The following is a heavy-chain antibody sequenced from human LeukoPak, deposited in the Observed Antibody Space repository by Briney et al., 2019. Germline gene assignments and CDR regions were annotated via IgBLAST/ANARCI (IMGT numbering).Heavy chain of an antibody. CDR1: GFTFSNNW. CDR2: ITSDGTGT. V-gene: IGHV3-74*01. D-gene: IGHD3-22*01. CDR3: ARSFSGYRDY. Sequence: PGGSLRLSCAASGFTFSNNWMHWVRQTPGKGLEWVSRITSDGTGTAYADSVKGRFTISRDNAKNTVYLQMNSLRVEDTGVYYCARSFSGYRDYWGQGTQVSVSS. J-gene: IGHJ4*02.